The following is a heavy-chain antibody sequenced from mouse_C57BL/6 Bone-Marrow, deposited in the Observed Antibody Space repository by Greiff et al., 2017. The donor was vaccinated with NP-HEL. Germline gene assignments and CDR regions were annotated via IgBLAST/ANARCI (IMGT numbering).Heavy chain of an antibody. CDR2: ISDGGSYT. Sequence: EVMLVESGGGLVKPGGSLKLSCAASGFTFSSYALSWVRQTPEKRLAWVATISDGGSYTYYPDNVKGRFTISRDNAKNNLYLQMSHLKSEDTAMYYCARGWLFPAWFAYWGQGTLVTVSA. J-gene: IGHJ3*01. D-gene: IGHD2-2*01. CDR1: GFTFSSYA. V-gene: IGHV5-4*03. CDR3: ARGWLFPAWFAY.